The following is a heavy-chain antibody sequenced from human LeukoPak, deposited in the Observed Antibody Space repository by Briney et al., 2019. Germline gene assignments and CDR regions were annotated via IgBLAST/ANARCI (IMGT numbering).Heavy chain of an antibody. CDR3: ARYTSSSSYWYFDL. CDR1: GYTFTGDY. CDR2: INPNSGGT. J-gene: IGHJ2*01. V-gene: IGHV1-2*02. D-gene: IGHD6-13*01. Sequence: ASVKVSCKASGYTFTGDYMHWVRQAPGQGLEWMGWINPNSGGTNYAQKFQGRVTMTRDTSISTAYMELSRLRSDDTAVYYCARYTSSSSYWYFDLWGRGTLVTVSS.